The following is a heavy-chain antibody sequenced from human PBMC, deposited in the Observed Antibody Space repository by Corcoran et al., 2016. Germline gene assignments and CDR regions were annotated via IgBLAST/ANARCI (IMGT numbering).Heavy chain of an antibody. CDR3: ARGSSWPQGYFDL. V-gene: IGHV6-1*01. CDR2: TYYRSKWYN. D-gene: IGHD6-13*01. Sequence: QVQLQQSGPGLVKPSQTLSLTCAISGDSVSSNSAVWNWVRQSPSRGLEWLGRTYYRSKWYNDYAVSVESRVTIHPDTSNNQFSLQLNSVTPEDTAVYYCARGSSWPQGYFDLWGRGTRVTVSS. J-gene: IGHJ2*01. CDR1: GDSVSSNSAV.